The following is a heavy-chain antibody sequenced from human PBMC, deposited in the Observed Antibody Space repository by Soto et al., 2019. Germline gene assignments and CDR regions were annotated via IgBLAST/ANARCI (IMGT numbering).Heavy chain of an antibody. CDR1: GFSFSSYA. Sequence: QVRLVESGGGVVQPGRSLRLSCTASGFSFSSYAMYWFRQPPGKGLEWVAVISKDGMNKNYADSVKGRVTVSRDNANYSLDLQLNSLRAEDTAMYYCARDMDSSDNFVQWFEPWGQGTLVTVSS. CDR2: ISKDGMNK. V-gene: IGHV3-30*04. D-gene: IGHD6-19*01. J-gene: IGHJ5*02. CDR3: ARDMDSSDNFVQWFEP.